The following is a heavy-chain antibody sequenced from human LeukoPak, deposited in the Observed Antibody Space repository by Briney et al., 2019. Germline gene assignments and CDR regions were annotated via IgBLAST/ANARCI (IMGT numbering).Heavy chain of an antibody. J-gene: IGHJ5*02. CDR2: IYYSGST. D-gene: IGHD1-26*01. V-gene: IGHV4-59*08. CDR1: GGSISSYY. Sequence: PSQTLSLTCTVSGGSISSYYWSWIRQPPGKGLEWIGYIYYSGSTYYNPSLKSRVTISVDTSKNQFSLKLSSVTAADTAVYYCARGIVGATVDPWGQGTLVTVSS. CDR3: ARGIVGATVDP.